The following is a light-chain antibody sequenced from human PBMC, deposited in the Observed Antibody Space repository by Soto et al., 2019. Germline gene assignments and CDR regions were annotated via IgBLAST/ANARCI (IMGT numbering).Light chain of an antibody. CDR1: QDIGSD. V-gene: IGKV1-6*01. J-gene: IGKJ1*01. CDR2: GAS. Sequence: AIPMTQSPSSLSASVGDRLTITCRASQDIGSDLGWYQQKPGKAPKLLIYGASRLESGVPSRFSGSGSGTYFTLVISSLQPEDSATYYCLQDDDYPRTFGQGTKVEGK. CDR3: LQDDDYPRT.